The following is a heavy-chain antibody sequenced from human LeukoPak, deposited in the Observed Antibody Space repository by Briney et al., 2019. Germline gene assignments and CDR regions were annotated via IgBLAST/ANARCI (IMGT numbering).Heavy chain of an antibody. CDR2: MSHDGSVK. V-gene: IGHV3-30-3*01. CDR1: GFTFGSYA. CDR3: ARPREAGSSSGWYFDK. D-gene: IGHD6-19*01. Sequence: GGSLRLSCAASGFTFGSYAMHGVRQAPGKGLEWLAVMSHDGSVKIYADSVQGRFTISRDNSKNTLYLQLSSLRAEDTGVYHCARPREAGSSSGWYFDKWGQGTLVTVSS. J-gene: IGHJ4*02.